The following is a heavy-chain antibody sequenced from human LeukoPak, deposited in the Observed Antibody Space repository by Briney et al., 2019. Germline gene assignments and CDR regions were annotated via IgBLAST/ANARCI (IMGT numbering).Heavy chain of an antibody. CDR2: IYYGGST. V-gene: IGHV4-59*01. CDR3: ARGGYGWYFDL. CDR1: GGSISSYY. D-gene: IGHD4-17*01. Sequence: SETLSLTCTVSGGSISSYYWSWIRQPPGKGLEWIGYIYYGGSTNYNPSLKSRVTISVDTSKNQFSLKLSSVTAADTAVYYCARGGYGWYFDLWGRGTLVTVSS. J-gene: IGHJ2*01.